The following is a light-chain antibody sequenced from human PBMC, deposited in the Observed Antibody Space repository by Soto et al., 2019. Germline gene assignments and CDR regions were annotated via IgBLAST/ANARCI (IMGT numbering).Light chain of an antibody. Sequence: EIVMTQSPATLSVSPGERATLSCSASQSVSSDLAWYHQKPGQPPRLLIYGASTRATGIPARFSGSGSGTEFTLTINSLQSEDFAVYYCQQYNNWPRTFGQGTKV. CDR2: GAS. CDR3: QQYNNWPRT. CDR1: QSVSSD. V-gene: IGKV3-15*01. J-gene: IGKJ1*01.